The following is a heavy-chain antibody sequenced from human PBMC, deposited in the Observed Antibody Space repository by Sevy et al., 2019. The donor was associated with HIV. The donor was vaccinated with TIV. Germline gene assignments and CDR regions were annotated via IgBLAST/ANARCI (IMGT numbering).Heavy chain of an antibody. V-gene: IGHV3-11*01. D-gene: IGHD6-6*01. CDR1: GFTFSDYY. Sequence: GGSLRLSCAASGFTFSDYYMSWIRQAPGKGLEWVSYISSSGSTIYYADSVKGRFTIYRDNAKNSLYLQMNSLRAEDTAVYYCARDYGSSSSEYFDYWGQGTLVTVSS. J-gene: IGHJ4*02. CDR3: ARDYGSSSSEYFDY. CDR2: ISSSGSTI.